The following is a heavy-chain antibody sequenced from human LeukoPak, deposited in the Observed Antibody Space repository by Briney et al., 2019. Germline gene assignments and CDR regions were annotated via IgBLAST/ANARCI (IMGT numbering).Heavy chain of an antibody. V-gene: IGHV3-30*09. J-gene: IGHJ6*02. CDR1: GLSITTYD. D-gene: IGHD3-10*01. Sequence: GRSLRLSCAVSGLSITTYDIHWVRQAPGKGLEWVADISSDGNNEYYADSVKGRFVISRDISKNSVYLPMNSLTTEDTALYYCVRGGPGLGVWGQGTKVTVSS. CDR2: ISSDGNNE. CDR3: VRGGPGLGV.